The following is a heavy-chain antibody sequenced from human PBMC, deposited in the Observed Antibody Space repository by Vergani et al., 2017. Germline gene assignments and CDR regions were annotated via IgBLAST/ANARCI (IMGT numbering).Heavy chain of an antibody. V-gene: IGHV1-18*01. D-gene: IGHD3-10*01. CDR1: GYTFTSYG. CDR3: ARDRLRITMVRGDPLFDP. Sequence: QVQLVQSGAEVKKPGASVKVSCKASGYTFTSYGISWVRQAPGQGLEWMGWISAYNVNTNYAQKLQGRVTMTTDTSTSTAYMELRSLRSDDTAVYYCARDRLRITMVRGDPLFDPWGQGTLVTVSS. J-gene: IGHJ5*02. CDR2: ISAYNVNT.